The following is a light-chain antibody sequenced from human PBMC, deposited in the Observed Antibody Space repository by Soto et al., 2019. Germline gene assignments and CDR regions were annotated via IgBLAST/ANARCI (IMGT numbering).Light chain of an antibody. CDR2: EVR. V-gene: IGLV2-14*01. CDR1: SSDIGEYNY. Sequence: QSVLTQPASVSGSPGQSITISCTGTSSDIGEYNYVSWYQQHPGKAPKLLIYEVRSRPSGVSHRFSGSKSGNTASLIISGLQAEDEADYFCSAYSFSSTVLFGGGTKLTVL. J-gene: IGLJ2*01. CDR3: SAYSFSSTVL.